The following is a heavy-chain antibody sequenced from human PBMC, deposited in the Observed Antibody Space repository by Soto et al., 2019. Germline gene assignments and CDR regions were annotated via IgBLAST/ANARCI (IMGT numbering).Heavy chain of an antibody. V-gene: IGHV3-23*01. Sequence: PGGSLRLSCAASGFTFSSYAMSWVRQAPGKGLEWVSAISGSGGSTYYADSVKGRFTISRDDSKNTLYLQMNSLKTEDTAVYYCTTQPYYDILTGYYPFDYWGQGTLVTVSS. D-gene: IGHD3-9*01. CDR3: TTQPYYDILTGYYPFDY. J-gene: IGHJ4*02. CDR1: GFTFSSYA. CDR2: ISGSGGST.